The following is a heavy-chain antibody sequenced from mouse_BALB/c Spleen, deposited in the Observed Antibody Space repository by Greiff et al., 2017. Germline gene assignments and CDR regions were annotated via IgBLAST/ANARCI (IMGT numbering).Heavy chain of an antibody. CDR2: ISSGGST. D-gene: IGHD1-2*01. J-gene: IGHJ2*01. CDR1: GFTLSSYA. Sequence: EVKLMESGGGLVKPGGSLKLSCAASGFTLSSYAMSWVRQTPEKRLEWVASISSGGSTYYPDSVKGRFTISRDNARNILYLQMSSLRSEDTAMYYCAREHYSHYFDYWGQGTTLTVSS. CDR3: AREHYSHYFDY. V-gene: IGHV5-6-5*01.